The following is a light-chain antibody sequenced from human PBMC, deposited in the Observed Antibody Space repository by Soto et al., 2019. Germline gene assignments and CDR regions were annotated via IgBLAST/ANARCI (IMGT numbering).Light chain of an antibody. CDR2: DVS. J-gene: IGLJ1*01. Sequence: QSALTQPASVSGSPGQSITISCTGTSSDFGVYNSVSWYQQHPGKAPKVMIYDVSTRPSRVSNLCSGSKSGNTASLTISGLQADDEADYDCSSYPINGNYVFGTATKLTVL. CDR3: SSYPINGNYV. V-gene: IGLV2-14*01. CDR1: SSDFGVYNS.